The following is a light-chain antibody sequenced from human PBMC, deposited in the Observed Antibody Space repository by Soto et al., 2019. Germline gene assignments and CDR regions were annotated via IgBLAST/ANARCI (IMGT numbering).Light chain of an antibody. CDR3: ALYMGSGIWV. Sequence: QTVVTQEPSFSVSPGRTVTLTCGLSSGSVSTSYYPSWYQHTPGQAPRTLIYSTNTRSSWVPDRFSGSILGNKAALTITGAQADDEADYYCALYMGSGIWVFGGGTKLTVL. J-gene: IGLJ3*02. CDR2: STN. V-gene: IGLV8-61*01. CDR1: SGSVSTSYY.